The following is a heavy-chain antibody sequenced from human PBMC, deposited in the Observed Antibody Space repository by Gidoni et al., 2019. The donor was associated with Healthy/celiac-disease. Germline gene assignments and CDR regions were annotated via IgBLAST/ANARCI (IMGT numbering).Heavy chain of an antibody. D-gene: IGHD3-10*01. CDR1: RGSIRSCYYY. V-gene: IGHV4-30-4*01. CDR2: IYYSGST. Sequence: QVQLQESGPGLVKPSQTLSLTCPFSRGSIRSCYYYWSWIRQPPGKGLEWIGYIYYSGSTYYNPSLKSRVTISVDTSKNQFSLKLSSVTAADTAVYYCARGGNMVRGVIRVLFDPWGQGTLVTVSS. J-gene: IGHJ5*02. CDR3: ARGGNMVRGVIRVLFDP.